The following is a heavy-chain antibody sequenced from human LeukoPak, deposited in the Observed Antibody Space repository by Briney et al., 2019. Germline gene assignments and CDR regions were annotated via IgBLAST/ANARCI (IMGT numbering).Heavy chain of an antibody. Sequence: SETLSLTCAVSGGSISSNNWWGWIRQPPGKGLEWIGEINHSGSTNYNPSLKSRVTISVDTSKNQFSLKLSSVTAADTAVYYCARVGEYSGYDSDYWGQGTLVTVSS. CDR1: GGSISSNNW. V-gene: IGHV4-4*02. CDR2: INHSGST. D-gene: IGHD5-12*01. CDR3: ARVGEYSGYDSDY. J-gene: IGHJ4*02.